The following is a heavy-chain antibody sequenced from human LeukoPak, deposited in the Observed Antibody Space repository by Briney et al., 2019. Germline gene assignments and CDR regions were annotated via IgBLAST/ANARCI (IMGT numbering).Heavy chain of an antibody. V-gene: IGHV4-30-4*08. CDR2: IYYSGST. CDR3: ARLDPVGAFDI. D-gene: IGHD1-26*01. CDR1: GGSISSGDYY. Sequence: SETLSLTCTVSGGSISSGDYYWSWIRQPPGKGLEWIGYIYYSGSTYYNPSLKSRVTISVDTSKNQFSLKLSSVTAADTAVYYCARLDPVGAFDIWGQGTMVTVSS. J-gene: IGHJ3*02.